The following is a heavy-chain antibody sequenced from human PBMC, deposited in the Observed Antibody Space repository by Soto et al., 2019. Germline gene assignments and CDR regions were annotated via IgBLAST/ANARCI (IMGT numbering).Heavy chain of an antibody. J-gene: IGHJ5*02. CDR1: GGSISSYY. CDR3: ARHLSGGRTIRWFDP. Sequence: SETLSLTCTVSGGSISSYYWSWIRQPPGKGLEWIGYIYYSGNTNYNPSLESRVTISVDTSKNQFSLKLSSVTAADTAVYYCARHLSGGRTIRWFDPWGQGTLVTVSS. CDR2: IYYSGNT. V-gene: IGHV4-59*08. D-gene: IGHD2-15*01.